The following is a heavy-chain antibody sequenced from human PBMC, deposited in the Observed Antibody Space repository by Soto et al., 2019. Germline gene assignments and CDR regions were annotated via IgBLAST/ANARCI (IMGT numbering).Heavy chain of an antibody. Sequence: VKVSCKASGGTFSSYAISWVRQAPGQGIEWMGGIIPIFGTANYAQKFQGRVTITADESTSTAYMELSSLRSEDTAVYYCARYSGSYRAPYYYYGMDVWGQGTTVTVSS. CDR3: ARYSGSYRAPYYYYGMDV. J-gene: IGHJ6*02. V-gene: IGHV1-69*01. D-gene: IGHD1-26*01. CDR1: GGTFSSYA. CDR2: IIPIFGTA.